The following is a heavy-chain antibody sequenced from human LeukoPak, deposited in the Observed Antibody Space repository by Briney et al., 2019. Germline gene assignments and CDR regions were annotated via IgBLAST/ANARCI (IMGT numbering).Heavy chain of an antibody. CDR1: GGSFSGYY. J-gene: IGHJ6*02. Sequence: SETLSLTCAVYGGSFSGYYWSWIRQPPGKGLEWIGEINHSGSTNHNPSLKSRVTISVDTSKNQFSLKLSSVTAADTAVYYCARGPWGLPLYYYYGMDVWGQGTTVTVSS. V-gene: IGHV4-34*01. D-gene: IGHD7-27*01. CDR3: ARGPWGLPLYYYYGMDV. CDR2: INHSGST.